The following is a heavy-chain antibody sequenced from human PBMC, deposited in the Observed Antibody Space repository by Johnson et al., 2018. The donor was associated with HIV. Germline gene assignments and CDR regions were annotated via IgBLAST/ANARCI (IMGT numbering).Heavy chain of an antibody. J-gene: IGHJ3*02. V-gene: IGHV3-66*02. CDR3: VRFTEVVGVRFDI. CDR1: GFTVSTNY. D-gene: IGHD3-10*01. Sequence: EVQVLESGGGLVQPGGSLRLSCAVSGFTVSTNYMAWVRQAPGKGLAWLSVIYSTGSPYYPESVKGRFTISRDNSRSTLYLQMNSLRDEDTAIYYCVRFTEVVGVRFDIWGQGTMVTVS. CDR2: IYSTGSP.